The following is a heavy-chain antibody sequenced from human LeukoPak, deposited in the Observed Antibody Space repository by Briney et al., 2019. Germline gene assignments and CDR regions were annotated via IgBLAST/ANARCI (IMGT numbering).Heavy chain of an antibody. CDR1: GFTFSSYS. CDR3: ARTQGVRYLDWLHKYYFDY. CDR2: ISSSSSYI. V-gene: IGHV3-21*01. D-gene: IGHD3-9*01. Sequence: KPGGSLRLSCAASGFTFSSYSMNWVRQAPGRGLEWVSSISSSSSYIYYADSVKGRFTISRDNAKNSLYLQMNSLRAEDTAVYYCARTQGVRYLDWLHKYYFDYWGQGTLVTVSS. J-gene: IGHJ4*02.